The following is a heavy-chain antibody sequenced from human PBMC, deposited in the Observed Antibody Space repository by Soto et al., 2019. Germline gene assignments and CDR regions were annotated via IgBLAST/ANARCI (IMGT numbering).Heavy chain of an antibody. D-gene: IGHD2-15*01. Sequence: QVQLAESGGGVVQPGRSLRLSCAASGFTFSSYGMHWVRQAPGKGLEWVAVIWYDGSNKYYADSVKGRFTISRDNSKNTLYLQMNSLRAEDTAVYYCAREVVGGESNWFDPWGQGTLVTVSS. V-gene: IGHV3-33*01. CDR2: IWYDGSNK. CDR1: GFTFSSYG. CDR3: AREVVGGESNWFDP. J-gene: IGHJ5*02.